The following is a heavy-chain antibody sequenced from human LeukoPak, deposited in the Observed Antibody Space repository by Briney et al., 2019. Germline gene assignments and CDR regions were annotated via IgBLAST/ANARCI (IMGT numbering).Heavy chain of an antibody. CDR1: GFTFISYG. CDR2: IWYDGSNK. CDR3: ARDQYCSSTSCYDRAFDI. V-gene: IGHV3-33*01. J-gene: IGHJ3*02. D-gene: IGHD2-2*01. Sequence: GGSLRLSCAASGFTFISYGMHWVRQAPGKGLDWVAVIWYDGSNKYYADSVKGRFTISRDNSKNTLYLQMTSLRAEDTAVYYCARDQYCSSTSCYDRAFDIWGQGTMVTVSS.